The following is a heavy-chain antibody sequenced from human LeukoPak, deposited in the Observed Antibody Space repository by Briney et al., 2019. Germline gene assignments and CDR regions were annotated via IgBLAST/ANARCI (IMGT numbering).Heavy chain of an antibody. CDR2: ISGSGSST. V-gene: IGHV3-23*01. D-gene: IGHD5-24*01. CDR1: GFTFSTYA. CDR3: AKEMATIRAFDF. J-gene: IGHJ3*01. Sequence: GXSLRLSCAASGFTFSTYAMRWVRQAPGKGLEWVSVISGSGSSTYYADSVKGRFTISRDNSKNTLYLQMNSLGAEDTAVYYCAKEMATIRAFDFWGQGTMVTVSS.